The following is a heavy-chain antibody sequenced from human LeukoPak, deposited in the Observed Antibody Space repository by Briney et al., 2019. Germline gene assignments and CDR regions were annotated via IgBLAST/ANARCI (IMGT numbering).Heavy chain of an antibody. CDR1: GFTFSSYS. V-gene: IGHV3-21*01. CDR3: ARDIRYSSGWFDP. Sequence: SGGSLRLSCAASGFTFSSYSMNWVRQAPGKGLEWVSSISSSSRYIYYADSVKGRFTISRDNAKNSLYLQMNSLRAEDTAVYYCARDIRYSSGWFDPWGQGTLVTVSS. D-gene: IGHD6-19*01. CDR2: ISSSSRYI. J-gene: IGHJ5*02.